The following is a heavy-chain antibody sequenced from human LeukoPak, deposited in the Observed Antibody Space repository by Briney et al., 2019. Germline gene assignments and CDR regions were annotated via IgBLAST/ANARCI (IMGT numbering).Heavy chain of an antibody. V-gene: IGHV3-74*01. CDR1: GFTFSSYW. Sequence: GGSLRLSCAASGFTFSSYWMHWVRQAPGKGLVWVSRINSDGSSTSYADSVKGRFTISRDNAKNTLYLEMNSLRAEDTAVYNCASFFLGSWYFDLWGRGTLVTVSS. D-gene: IGHD7-27*01. CDR3: ASFFLGSWYFDL. CDR2: INSDGSST. J-gene: IGHJ2*01.